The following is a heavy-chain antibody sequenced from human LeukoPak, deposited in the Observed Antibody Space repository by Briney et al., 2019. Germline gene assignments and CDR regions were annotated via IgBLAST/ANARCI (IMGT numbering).Heavy chain of an antibody. CDR2: IYHSGST. CDR1: GYSISSGYY. Sequence: SETLSLTCTVSGYSISSGYYWGWIRQPPGKGLEWIGSIYHSGSTYYNPSLKSRVTISVDTSRNQFSLKLSSVTAADTAVYYCAREGSTSCFDYWGQGTLVTVSS. J-gene: IGHJ4*02. CDR3: AREGSTSCFDY. V-gene: IGHV4-38-2*02. D-gene: IGHD2-2*01.